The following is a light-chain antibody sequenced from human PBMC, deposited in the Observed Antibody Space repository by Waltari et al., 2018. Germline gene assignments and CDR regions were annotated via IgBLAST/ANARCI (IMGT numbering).Light chain of an antibody. CDR2: DVS. Sequence: QSALTQPASVSGSPGQSLTISCTGTSSDVGGYHYFSWYQQHPGKAPKLMFYDVSKRPSGVSNRCSGSKSGNTASLTISGLQAEDEADYYCSSYTSRSTVVFGGGTKLTVL. CDR3: SSYTSRSTVV. J-gene: IGLJ2*01. V-gene: IGLV2-14*01. CDR1: SSDVGGYHY.